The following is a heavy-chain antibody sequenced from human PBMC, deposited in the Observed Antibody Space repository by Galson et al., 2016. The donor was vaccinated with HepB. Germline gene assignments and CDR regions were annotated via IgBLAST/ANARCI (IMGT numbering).Heavy chain of an antibody. CDR3: AHRRTSADYGSGKDHYFDY. D-gene: IGHD3-10*01. V-gene: IGHV2-5*01. J-gene: IGHJ4*02. Sequence: LVKPTQTLTLTCTFSGFSLTTPGVGVGWIRQPPGKALEWLAFIYWNDDERYSPSLKSRLSITKDTSKNQVVLTLTNMDPVDTATYYCAHRRTSADYGSGKDHYFDYWGQGSLVTVSS. CDR2: IYWNDDE. CDR1: GFSLTTPGVG.